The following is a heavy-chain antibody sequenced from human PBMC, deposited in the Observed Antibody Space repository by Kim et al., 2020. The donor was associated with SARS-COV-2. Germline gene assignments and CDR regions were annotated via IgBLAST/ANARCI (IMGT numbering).Heavy chain of an antibody. Sequence: SETLSLTCTVSGGSISSSSYYWGWIRQPPGKGLEWIGSIYYSGSTYYNPSLKSRVTISVDTSKNQFSLKLSSVTAADTAVYYCARAEYYDILTGSSSYYFDYWGQGTLVTVSS. CDR3: ARAEYYDILTGSSSYYFDY. CDR2: IYYSGST. CDR1: GGSISSSSYY. D-gene: IGHD3-9*01. J-gene: IGHJ4*02. V-gene: IGHV4-39*07.